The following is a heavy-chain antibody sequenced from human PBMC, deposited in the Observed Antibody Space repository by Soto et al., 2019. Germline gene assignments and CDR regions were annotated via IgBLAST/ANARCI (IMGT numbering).Heavy chain of an antibody. CDR1: GGTFSSYA. Sequence: ASVKVSCKASGGTFSSYAISWVRQAPGQGLEWMGGIIPIFGTANYAQKFQGRVTITADKSTSTAYMELSSLRSEDTAVYYCARHTVGVVTATDYWGQGTLVTVSS. CDR3: ARHTVGVVTATDY. D-gene: IGHD2-21*02. J-gene: IGHJ4*02. V-gene: IGHV1-69*06. CDR2: IIPIFGTA.